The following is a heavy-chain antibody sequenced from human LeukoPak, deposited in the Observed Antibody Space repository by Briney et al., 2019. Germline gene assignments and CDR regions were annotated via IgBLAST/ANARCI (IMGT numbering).Heavy chain of an antibody. D-gene: IGHD1-26*01. V-gene: IGHV3-NL1*01. CDR3: ANHGGRRAVGATWAFDI. CDR2: IYSGGST. Sequence: GGSLRLSCAASGFTFSSYGMHWVRQAPGKGLEWVSVIYSGGSTYYADSVKGRFTISRDNSKNTLYLQMNSLRAEDTAVYYCANHGGRRAVGATWAFDIWGQGTMVTVSS. J-gene: IGHJ3*02. CDR1: GFTFSSYG.